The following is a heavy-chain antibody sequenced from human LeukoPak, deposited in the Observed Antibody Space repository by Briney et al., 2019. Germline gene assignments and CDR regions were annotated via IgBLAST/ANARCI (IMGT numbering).Heavy chain of an antibody. J-gene: IGHJ4*02. V-gene: IGHV4-59*12. CDR2: IYYSGST. Sequence: SETLSLTCTVSGGSIRSYYWSWIRQPPGKGLEWIGYIYYSGSTKYNPSLKSRATISVDTSKNQFSLKLSSVTAADTAVYYCARGPHTGVNYYDSSGYYYWGQGTLVTVSS. CDR3: ARGPHTGVNYYDSSGYYY. CDR1: GGSIRSYY. D-gene: IGHD3-22*01.